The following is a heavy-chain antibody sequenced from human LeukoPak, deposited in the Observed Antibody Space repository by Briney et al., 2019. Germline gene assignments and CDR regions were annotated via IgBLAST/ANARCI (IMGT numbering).Heavy chain of an antibody. D-gene: IGHD2-2*01. Sequence: GGSLRLSCAASGFTVSSNYMSWVRQAPGKGLEWVSIIYRGGNTYYADSVKGRFTISRDNSKNTLYFQMNSLRAEETAVYYCARQYCSSTSCNGAFDIWGQGTMVTVSS. CDR2: IYRGGNT. J-gene: IGHJ3*02. V-gene: IGHV3-53*01. CDR1: GFTVSSNY. CDR3: ARQYCSSTSCNGAFDI.